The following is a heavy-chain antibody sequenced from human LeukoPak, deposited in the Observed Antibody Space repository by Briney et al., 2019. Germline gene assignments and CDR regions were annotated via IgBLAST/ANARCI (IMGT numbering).Heavy chain of an antibody. CDR3: ARDHLGYHDY. Sequence: GSLRLSCAASGFTFSSYAMSWVRQAPGKGLEWVSAISGSGGSTYYADSVKGRFTISRDNAKNSLYLQMNSLRAEDTAVYYCARDHLGYHDYWGQGTLVTVSS. CDR2: ISGSGGST. J-gene: IGHJ4*02. CDR1: GFTFSSYA. D-gene: IGHD6-13*01. V-gene: IGHV3-23*01.